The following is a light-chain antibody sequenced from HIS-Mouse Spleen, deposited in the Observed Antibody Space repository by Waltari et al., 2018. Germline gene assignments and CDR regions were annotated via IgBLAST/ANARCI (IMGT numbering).Light chain of an antibody. Sequence: EIVLTQSPATLSLSPGARATLPCRVSQSVSSYLAWYQQKPGQAPRLLIYDASNRATGIPARFSGSGSGTDFTLTISSLEPEDFAVYYCQQRSNWPTFGGGTKVEIK. CDR1: QSVSSY. V-gene: IGKV3-11*01. J-gene: IGKJ4*01. CDR3: QQRSNWPT. CDR2: DAS.